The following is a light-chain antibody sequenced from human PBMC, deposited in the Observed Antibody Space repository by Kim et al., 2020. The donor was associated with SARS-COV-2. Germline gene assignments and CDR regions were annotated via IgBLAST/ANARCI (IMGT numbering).Light chain of an antibody. CDR3: QVWDSDSEVV. J-gene: IGLJ2*01. CDR2: DDS. CDR1: NIRYRS. V-gene: IGLV3-21*02. Sequence: DPGQTASITCGGDNIRYRSVHWYQQRPGQAPVLVVYDDSARPSGIPERFSGSNSGNTATLTISRVEPGDEADFYCQVWDSDSEVVFGGGTQLTVL.